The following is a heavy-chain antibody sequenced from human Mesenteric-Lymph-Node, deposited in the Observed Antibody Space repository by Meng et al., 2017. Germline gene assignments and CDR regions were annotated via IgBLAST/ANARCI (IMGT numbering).Heavy chain of an antibody. V-gene: IGHV3-15*01. CDR2: INSKADGGIT. J-gene: IGHJ4*02. CDR3: RSVTYSRRFYFDY. Sequence: ETLSLTCAASGFSFSDAWMNWVRQAPGKGLEWVGRINSKADGGITDYAAPLKGRVSISRDDSTNMLYLQMNSLKIEDTAVYYCRSVTYSRRFYFDYWGQGTLVTVSS. D-gene: IGHD2-15*01. CDR1: GFSFSDAW.